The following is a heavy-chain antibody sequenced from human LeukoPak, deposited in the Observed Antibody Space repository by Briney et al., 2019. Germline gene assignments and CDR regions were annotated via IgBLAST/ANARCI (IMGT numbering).Heavy chain of an antibody. CDR2: ISWNSGSI. CDR1: GFTLSSYA. Sequence: GGSLRLSCAASGFTLSSYAMSWARQAPGKGLEWVSGISWNSGSIVYADSVKGRFTISRENAKNSLYLQMNSLRAEDMALYYCAKDDSSNYYYYYMDVWGKGTTVTVSS. CDR3: AKDDSSNYYYYYMDV. J-gene: IGHJ6*03. D-gene: IGHD6-13*01. V-gene: IGHV3-9*03.